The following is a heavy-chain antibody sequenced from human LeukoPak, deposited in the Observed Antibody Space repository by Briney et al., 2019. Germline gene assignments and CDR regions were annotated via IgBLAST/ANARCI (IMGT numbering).Heavy chain of an antibody. CDR3: ARHDSYSSWYYYYYYGMDV. V-gene: IGHV3-30*04. Sequence: GGSLRLSCAASGFTFSSYAMHWVRQAPGKGLEWVAVISYDGSNKYYADSVKGRFTISRDNSKNSLYLQMNSLRAEDTAVYYCARHDSYSSWYYYYYYGMDVWGQGTTVTVSS. CDR1: GFTFSSYA. J-gene: IGHJ6*02. D-gene: IGHD6-13*01. CDR2: ISYDGSNK.